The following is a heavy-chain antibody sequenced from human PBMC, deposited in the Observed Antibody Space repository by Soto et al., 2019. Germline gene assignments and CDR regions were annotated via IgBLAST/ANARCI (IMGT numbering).Heavy chain of an antibody. D-gene: IGHD1-26*01. J-gene: IGHJ4*02. V-gene: IGHV3-33*01. CDR3: ARDRGGSLAYFDY. Sequence: QVQLVESGGGVVRPGRSLRLSCAASGFTFSSYGMYWVRQAPGKGLEWVAVIWYDGSNKYYADSVKGRFTISRDNSKNTLYLQMNSLRAEDTAVYYCARDRGGSLAYFDYWGQGTLVTVSS. CDR1: GFTFSSYG. CDR2: IWYDGSNK.